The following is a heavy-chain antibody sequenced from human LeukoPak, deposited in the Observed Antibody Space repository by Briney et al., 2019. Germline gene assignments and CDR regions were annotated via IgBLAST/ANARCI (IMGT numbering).Heavy chain of an antibody. CDR2: IVSSGSLI. V-gene: IGHV3-48*03. Sequence: GGSLRLSCAASGFTFSSYEMNWVRLAPGKGLEWVSYIVSSGSLIYYADSVKGRFTISRDNAKNSLYLQMNSLRAEDAAVYYCARTPTYDFWSGYTLDVWGRGTTVTASS. D-gene: IGHD3-3*01. CDR1: GFTFSSYE. CDR3: ARTPTYDFWSGYTLDV. J-gene: IGHJ6*02.